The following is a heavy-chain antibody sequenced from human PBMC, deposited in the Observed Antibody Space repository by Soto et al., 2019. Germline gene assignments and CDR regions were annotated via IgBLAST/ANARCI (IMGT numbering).Heavy chain of an antibody. J-gene: IGHJ5*02. CDR1: GGSISSGGYY. D-gene: IGHD2-15*01. CDR3: ARVRACSGGSCYPRFDP. CDR2: IYYSGST. V-gene: IGHV4-31*03. Sequence: QVQLQESGPGLVKPSQTLSLTCTVSGGSISSGGYYWSWIRQHPGKGLEWIGYIYYSGSTYYNPSLKSGVTISVDTSKNKFTRKLTAVTAADTAVYYCARVRACSGGSCYPRFDPWGQGTLVTVSS.